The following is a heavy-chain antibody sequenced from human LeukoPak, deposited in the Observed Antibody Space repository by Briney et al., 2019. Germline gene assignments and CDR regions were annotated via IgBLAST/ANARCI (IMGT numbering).Heavy chain of an antibody. D-gene: IGHD3-22*01. J-gene: IGHJ3*01. CDR2: IIPILGIA. CDR3: ARGVVYYDSSGYAPD. CDR1: GGTFSSYA. V-gene: IGHV1-69*04. Sequence: SVKVSCKASGGTFSSYAISWVRQAPGQGLEWMGRIIPILGIANYAQKFQGRVTITADKSTSTAYMELNSLRSEDTAVYYCARGVVYYDSSGYAPDWGQGTMVTVSS.